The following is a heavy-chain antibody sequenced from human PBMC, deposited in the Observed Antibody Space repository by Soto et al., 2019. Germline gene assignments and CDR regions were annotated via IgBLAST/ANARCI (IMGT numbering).Heavy chain of an antibody. CDR3: ARSREGYRYFYY. Sequence: EVQLVESGGGLVQPGGSLRLSCAASGFTFSSYWMHWVRQAPGEGLVWVSRINSAGSSTVYADSVKGRFTISRDNATTTLYLQMNSLRAEDTAVYYCARSREGYRYFYYWGQGTLVTFSS. D-gene: IGHD4-4*01. CDR2: INSAGSST. V-gene: IGHV3-74*01. J-gene: IGHJ4*02. CDR1: GFTFSSYW.